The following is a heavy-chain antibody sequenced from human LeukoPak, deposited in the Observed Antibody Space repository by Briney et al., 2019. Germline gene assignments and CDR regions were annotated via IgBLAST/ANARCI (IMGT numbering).Heavy chain of an antibody. CDR3: ARGPSSYDILTGYSY. J-gene: IGHJ4*02. CDR2: INPNSGGT. V-gene: IGHV1-2*05. CDR1: GYTFTGYY. Sequence: GASVKVSCKASGYTFTGYYMHWVRQAPGQGLEWMGRINPNSGGTNYAQKFQGRVTMTRDTSISTAYMELSRLRSDDTVVYYCARGPSSYDILTGYSYWGQGTLVTVSS. D-gene: IGHD3-9*01.